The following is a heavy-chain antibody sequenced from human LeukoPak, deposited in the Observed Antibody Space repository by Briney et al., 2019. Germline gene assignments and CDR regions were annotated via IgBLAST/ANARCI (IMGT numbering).Heavy chain of an antibody. CDR2: ISSSGSTI. Sequence: PGGSLRLSCAASGFTFSSYEMNWVRQAPGKGLEWVSYISSSGSTIYYADSVKGRFTISRDNAKNSLYLQMNSLRAEDTAVYYCARDPYRPRYFDLWGRGTLVTVSS. J-gene: IGHJ2*01. CDR1: GFTFSSYE. CDR3: ARDPYRPRYFDL. V-gene: IGHV3-48*03.